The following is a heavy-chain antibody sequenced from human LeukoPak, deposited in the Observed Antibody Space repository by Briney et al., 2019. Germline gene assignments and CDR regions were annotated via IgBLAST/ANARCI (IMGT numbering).Heavy chain of an antibody. CDR3: ARGQGYSYGYEWFDP. J-gene: IGHJ5*02. Sequence: PSETLSLTCTVSGGSISNYYWNWIRQPPGKGLEWIGYIYYSGTTNYNPSLKSRVSMSVDTSKNQFSLKLSSVTAADTAVYYCARGQGYSYGYEWFDPWGQGTLVTVSS. CDR2: IYYSGTT. D-gene: IGHD5-18*01. CDR1: GGSISNYY. V-gene: IGHV4-59*01.